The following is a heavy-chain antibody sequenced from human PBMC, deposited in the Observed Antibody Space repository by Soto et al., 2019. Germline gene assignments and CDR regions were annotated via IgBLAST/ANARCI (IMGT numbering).Heavy chain of an antibody. CDR1: GGSISSGGYS. V-gene: IGHV4-30-2*01. J-gene: IGHJ4*02. CDR2: IYHSGST. Sequence: PSETLSLTCAVSGGSISSGGYSWSWIRQPPGKGLEWIGYIYHSGSTYYNPSLKNQVTISVDRSKNQFSLKLGSVTAADTAVYYCARAGGLGAVAVDYWGQGTLVTVSS. D-gene: IGHD6-19*01. CDR3: ARAGGLGAVAVDY.